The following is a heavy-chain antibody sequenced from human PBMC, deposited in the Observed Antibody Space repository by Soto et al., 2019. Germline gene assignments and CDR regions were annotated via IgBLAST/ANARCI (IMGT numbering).Heavy chain of an antibody. CDR1: GFAFRSYG. CDR2: ISYDGSNK. CDR3: ARDGQYSYGTFDY. V-gene: IGHV3-30*03. D-gene: IGHD5-18*01. J-gene: IGHJ4*02. Sequence: GGSLRLSCAASGFAFRSYGMHWVRQAPGKGLEWVAVISYDGSNKYYADSVKGRFTISRDNSKNTLYLQMNSLRAEDTAVYYCARDGQYSYGTFDYWGQGTLVTVSS.